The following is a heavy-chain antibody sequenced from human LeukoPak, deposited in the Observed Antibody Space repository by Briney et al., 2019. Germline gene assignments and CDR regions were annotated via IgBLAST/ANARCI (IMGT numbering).Heavy chain of an antibody. J-gene: IGHJ4*02. V-gene: IGHV1-18*01. CDR2: ISAYNGNT. Sequence: ASVKVSCKASGYTFTSYGISWVRQAPGQGLEWMGWISAYNGNTNHAQKLQGRVTMTTDTSTSTAYMEPRSLRSDDTSVYYCAREDRYDSSGYYYDWGQGTLVTVSS. D-gene: IGHD3-22*01. CDR1: GYTFTSYG. CDR3: AREDRYDSSGYYYD.